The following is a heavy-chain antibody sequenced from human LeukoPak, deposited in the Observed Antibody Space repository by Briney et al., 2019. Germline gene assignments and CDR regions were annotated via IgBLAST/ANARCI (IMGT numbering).Heavy chain of an antibody. V-gene: IGHV3-30-3*01. CDR1: GFSFNAYA. J-gene: IGHJ4*02. CDR2: ISYDGSNQ. Sequence: GGSLRLSCAASGFSFNAYAMHWVRQAPGKGLEWVAVISYDGSNQYYADSVKGRFTISRDNSKNTLYLQMNSLRAEDTAVYYCARDGKKSYGALEPYYFDYWGQGTLVTVSS. D-gene: IGHD1-26*01. CDR3: ARDGKKSYGALEPYYFDY.